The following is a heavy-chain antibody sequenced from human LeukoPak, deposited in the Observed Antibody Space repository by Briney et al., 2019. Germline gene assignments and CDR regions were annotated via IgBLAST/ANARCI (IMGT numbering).Heavy chain of an antibody. J-gene: IGHJ4*02. CDR3: VKRTMSEFDL. D-gene: IGHD3-9*01. V-gene: IGHV3-23*01. CDR2: ISGKGNGT. CDR1: GFPFATYA. Sequence: PGGSLRLSCAASGFPFATYAMSWVRQFPGKEREWVAGISGKGNGTYYAASVRGRFTITRDNSKNTLFLHMTGLRGDDTAVYGCVKRTMSEFDLWGQGALVSVSS.